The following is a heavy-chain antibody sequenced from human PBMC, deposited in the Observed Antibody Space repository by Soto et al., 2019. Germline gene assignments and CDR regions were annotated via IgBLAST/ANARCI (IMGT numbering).Heavy chain of an antibody. CDR1: AFTFGDSY. CDR3: LRGGGGCLFDP. D-gene: IGHD2-8*02. Sequence: GGSLRLSCAGSAFTFGDSYMSWIRQAPGKGLEWLSYISPGSRYPAYADSVKGRFTISRDNARRSLFLQMKILTAEDTAMYYCLRGGGGCLFDPWGQGTMVTVSS. J-gene: IGHJ5*02. CDR2: ISPGSRYP. V-gene: IGHV3-11*06.